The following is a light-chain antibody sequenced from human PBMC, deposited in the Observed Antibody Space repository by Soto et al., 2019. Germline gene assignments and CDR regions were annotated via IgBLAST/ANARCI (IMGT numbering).Light chain of an antibody. CDR3: QQRSNWPT. V-gene: IGKV3-11*01. CDR1: QSVNSY. CDR2: DAS. Sequence: EIVLTQSPATLSLSPGESATLSCRASQSVNSYLAWYQQKPGQAPRLLIYDASNRATGIPARFSGSGSGTDFTLTISSLEPEDSAVYYCQQRSNWPTFGQGTKLEIK. J-gene: IGKJ2*01.